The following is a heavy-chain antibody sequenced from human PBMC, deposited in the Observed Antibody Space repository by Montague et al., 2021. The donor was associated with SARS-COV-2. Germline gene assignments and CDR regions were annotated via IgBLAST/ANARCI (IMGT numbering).Heavy chain of an antibody. Sequence: TLSLTCTVSGGSFSTSSYFWAWIRQHPGKGLEWIGHISYSGSAKYSPSLKSRLTTSVDTSKNQFSLELTSVTAADTAVYYCARLTPVGSTFLFEFWGQGILVTVSS. CDR2: ISYSGSA. J-gene: IGHJ4*02. D-gene: IGHD2/OR15-2a*01. CDR1: GGSFSTSSYF. V-gene: IGHV4-31*03. CDR3: ARLTPVGSTFLFEF.